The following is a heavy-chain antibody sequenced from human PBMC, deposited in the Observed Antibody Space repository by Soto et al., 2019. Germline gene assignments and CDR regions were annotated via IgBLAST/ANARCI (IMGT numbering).Heavy chain of an antibody. V-gene: IGHV4-31*03. CDR2: INYSGST. Sequence: PSETLSLTCTVSGGSISSGAYYWSWIRQHPGKGLEWIGYINYSGSTYYNPSLKSRVTISVDTSKNQFSLILSSVTAADTAVYYCARGITIFGVVYFDYWGQGTLVTVSS. CDR1: GGSISSGAYY. J-gene: IGHJ4*02. CDR3: ARGITIFGVVYFDY. D-gene: IGHD3-3*01.